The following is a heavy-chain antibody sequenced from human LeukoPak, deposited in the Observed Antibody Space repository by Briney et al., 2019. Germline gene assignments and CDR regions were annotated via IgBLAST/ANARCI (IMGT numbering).Heavy chain of an antibody. D-gene: IGHD3-3*01. J-gene: IGHJ4*02. CDR3: AGAVTNLGVAIPAH. Sequence: ASVKVSCKASGYTFSSYYMHWVRQAPGQGLEWMGIINPSGDNRSYAQKFQGRVTMTRDMSTSTVYMEVSSLRSEGTAVYYCAGAVTNLGVAIPAHWGQGTLVTVSS. CDR2: INPSGDNR. CDR1: GYTFSSYY. V-gene: IGHV1-46*01.